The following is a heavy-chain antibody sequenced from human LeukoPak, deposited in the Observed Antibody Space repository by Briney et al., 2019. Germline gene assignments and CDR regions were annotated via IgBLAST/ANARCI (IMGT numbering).Heavy chain of an antibody. CDR3: ARVVASTSIDS. J-gene: IGHJ4*02. CDR2: IFSSGST. CDR1: GGSTSSDTYY. Sequence: SETLSLTCTVSGGSTSSDTYYWSWIRQPAGKELEWIGRIFSSGSTNYNPSFESRVTISIDTSKNQFSLKLSSVTAADTAIYYCARVVASTSIDSWGQGTLVTVSS. V-gene: IGHV4-61*02. D-gene: IGHD2-15*01.